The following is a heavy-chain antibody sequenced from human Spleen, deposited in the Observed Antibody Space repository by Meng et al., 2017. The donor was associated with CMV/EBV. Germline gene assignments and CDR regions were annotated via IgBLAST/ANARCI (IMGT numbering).Heavy chain of an antibody. CDR3: ARDGVRSD. Sequence: SLPCTVSGDSIISAGYYWSWLRQLPGKGLEWIGYIHYSGSTYYNPSLKRRLNMSVDTSKSQFSMKLTSVTAADTAVYYCARDGVRSDWGQGTLVTVSS. D-gene: IGHD3-3*01. CDR2: IHYSGST. CDR1: GDSIISAGYY. J-gene: IGHJ4*02. V-gene: IGHV4-31*03.